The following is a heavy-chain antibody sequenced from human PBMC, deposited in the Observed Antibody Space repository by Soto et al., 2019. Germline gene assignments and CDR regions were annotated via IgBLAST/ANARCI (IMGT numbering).Heavy chain of an antibody. CDR3: ARSAYCSSTSCYRGFDY. D-gene: IGHD2-2*02. J-gene: IGHJ4*02. CDR1: GGSVSGYY. Sequence: SETLSLTCTVSGGSVSGYYWSWIRQPTGKGLECIGYIYSSGTTNYNPSLKSRVSISVDTSKNQFSLKLSSVIAADTAVYFCARSAYCSSTSCYRGFDYWGQGTLVTVSS. V-gene: IGHV4-59*08. CDR2: IYSSGTT.